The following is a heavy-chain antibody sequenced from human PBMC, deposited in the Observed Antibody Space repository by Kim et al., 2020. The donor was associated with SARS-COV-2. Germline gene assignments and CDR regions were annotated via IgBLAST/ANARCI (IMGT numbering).Heavy chain of an antibody. CDR1: GFTFSSYG. V-gene: IGHV3-33*01. J-gene: IGHJ6*03. D-gene: IGHD3-3*02. CDR2: IWYDGSNK. CDR3: ATHPVPRGISDYYYYYMDV. Sequence: GGSLRLSCAASGFTFSSYGMHWVRQAPGKGLGWVAVIWYDGSNKYYADSVKGRFTISRDNSKNTLYLQMNSLRAEDTAVYYCATHPVPRGISDYYYYYMDVWGKGTTVTVSS.